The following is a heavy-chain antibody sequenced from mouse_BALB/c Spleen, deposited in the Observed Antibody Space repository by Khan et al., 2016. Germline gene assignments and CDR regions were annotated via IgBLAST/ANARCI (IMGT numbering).Heavy chain of an antibody. CDR2: IFPGSGST. V-gene: IGHV1-77*01. D-gene: IGHD1-2*01. CDR3: ARSYYGYFAMDY. Sequence: QVQLQQSGTELPRPGASVKLSCKASGYTFTDYYLHWVMQTTGQGLEWIGEIFPGSGSTYYNETFKGKASLTADTSSSTAYMQLSSLTSEDSAVYFCARSYYGYFAMDYWGHGASVTVSS. CDR1: GYTFTDYY. J-gene: IGHJ4*01.